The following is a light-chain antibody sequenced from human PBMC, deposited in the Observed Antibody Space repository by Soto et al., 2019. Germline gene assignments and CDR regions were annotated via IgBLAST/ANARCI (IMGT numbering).Light chain of an antibody. Sequence: PGEIVTLSCTASQRVSLSYLVWYQQKPGQAPRLLIYDSSTRASGVPDRFDGGGSGTDFTLTITSLEPEDSAVYYCQQYARSSWTFGQGTKVDIK. CDR3: QQYARSSWT. V-gene: IGKV3-20*01. CDR2: DSS. J-gene: IGKJ1*01. CDR1: QRVSLSY.